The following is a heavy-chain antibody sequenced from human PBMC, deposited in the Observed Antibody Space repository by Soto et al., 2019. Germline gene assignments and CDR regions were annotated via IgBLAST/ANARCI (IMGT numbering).Heavy chain of an antibody. J-gene: IGHJ6*02. V-gene: IGHV4-59*01. CDR3: AREGTTVDSYYYYGLDV. CDR2: VSHSGST. D-gene: IGHD1-1*01. Sequence: QVQLQESGPGLVKPSETLSLTCTVSDGSIGSYYWSWIRQPPGKGLEWIGYVSHSGSTNYNPSLTRRVPTSLDXSXHXXSLSLSSVTAADTAVYYCAREGTTVDSYYYYGLDVWGQGTTVTVSS. CDR1: DGSIGSYY.